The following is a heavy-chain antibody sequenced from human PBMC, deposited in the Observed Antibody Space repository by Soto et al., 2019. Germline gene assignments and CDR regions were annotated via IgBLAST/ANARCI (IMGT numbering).Heavy chain of an antibody. CDR3: AKFIAVAGDAFDI. J-gene: IGHJ3*02. D-gene: IGHD6-19*01. CDR2: ISGSGGST. CDR1: GFTFSSYA. V-gene: IGHV3-23*01. Sequence: GALRLSCAASGFTFSSYAMSWVRQAPGKGLEWVSAISGSGGSTYYADSVKGRFTISRDNSKNTLYLQMNSLRAEDTAVYYCAKFIAVAGDAFDIWGQGTMVTVSS.